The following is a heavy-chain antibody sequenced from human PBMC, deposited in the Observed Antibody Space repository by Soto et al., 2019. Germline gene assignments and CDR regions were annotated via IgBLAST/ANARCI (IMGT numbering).Heavy chain of an antibody. D-gene: IGHD1-1*01. Sequence: PSKTLSLTCTVSGGSISSGGYYWSWIRQHPGKGLEWIGYIYCSGSTYYNPSLKSRVTISVDTSKNQFSLKLSSVTAADTALSHCAKTTTSVPEAFDIWGPGTMLTVSS. V-gene: IGHV4-31*03. CDR3: AKTTTSVPEAFDI. J-gene: IGHJ3*02. CDR2: IYCSGST. CDR1: GGSISSGGYY.